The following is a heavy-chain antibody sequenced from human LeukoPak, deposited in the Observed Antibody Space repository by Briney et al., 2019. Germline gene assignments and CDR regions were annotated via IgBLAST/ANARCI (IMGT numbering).Heavy chain of an antibody. V-gene: IGHV3-48*03. Sequence: PGGSLRLSCAGSGFPFSSYEMNWLRQAPGKGLEWVSHIDSSGITIYYGDSVKGRFTISRDNAKNCLYLQMNSLTVEDTALYYCTRVTSWRTGFDYWGQGTLVTVSS. CDR1: GFPFSSYE. CDR3: TRVTSWRTGFDY. D-gene: IGHD1-1*01. CDR2: IDSSGITI. J-gene: IGHJ4*02.